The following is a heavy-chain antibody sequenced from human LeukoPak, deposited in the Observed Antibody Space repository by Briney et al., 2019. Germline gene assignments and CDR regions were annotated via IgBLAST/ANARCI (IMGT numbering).Heavy chain of an antibody. Sequence: GGSLRLSCAASGFTFSSYAMHWVRQAPGKGLEWVAVISYDGSNKYYADSVKGRFTISRDNSKNTLYLQMNSLRAEDTAVYYCARDWNTDYYDSSGYDYWGQGTLVTVSS. CDR1: GFTFSSYA. D-gene: IGHD3-22*01. CDR2: ISYDGSNK. V-gene: IGHV3-30-3*01. J-gene: IGHJ4*02. CDR3: ARDWNTDYYDSSGYDY.